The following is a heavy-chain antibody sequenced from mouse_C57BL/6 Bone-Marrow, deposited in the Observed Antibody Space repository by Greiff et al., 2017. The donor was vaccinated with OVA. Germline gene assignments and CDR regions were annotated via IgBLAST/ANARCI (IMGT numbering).Heavy chain of an antibody. Sequence: QVQLQQPGAELVMPGASVKLSCKASGYTFTSYWMHWVKQRPGQGLEWIGEIDPSDSYTNYNQKFKGKSTLTVDKSSSTAYMQLSSLTAEDSADYYCAREATDSYAMDYWGQGTSVTVSS. CDR1: GYTFTSYW. CDR3: AREATDSYAMDY. V-gene: IGHV1-69*01. CDR2: IDPSDSYT. J-gene: IGHJ4*01. D-gene: IGHD1-1*01.